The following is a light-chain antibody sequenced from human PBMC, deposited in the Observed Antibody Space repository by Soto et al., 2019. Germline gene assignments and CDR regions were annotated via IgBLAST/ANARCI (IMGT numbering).Light chain of an antibody. J-gene: IGKJ1*01. CDR1: QSISSW. CDR2: DAS. Sequence: DIQMTQSPSTLSASVGDRVTITCRASQSISSWLAWYQQKPGKAPKLLIYDASSLESGVPSRFSGRGSGTEFTLTISSLQPDDFATYYCQHYNSYWTLGQGTKVDI. CDR3: QHYNSYWT. V-gene: IGKV1-5*01.